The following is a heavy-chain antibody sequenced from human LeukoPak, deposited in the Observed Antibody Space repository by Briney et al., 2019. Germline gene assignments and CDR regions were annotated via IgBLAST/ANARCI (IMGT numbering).Heavy chain of an antibody. D-gene: IGHD1-14*01. CDR1: GYTLTELS. CDR3: ATESTDYYYYGMDV. Sequence: ASVKVSCKVSGYTLTELSMHWVRQAPGKGLEWMGGFDPEDDETIYAQKFQGRVTMTEDTSTDTAYMELSSLRSEDTAVYYCATESTDYYYYGMDVWGQGTTVTVSS. CDR2: FDPEDDET. J-gene: IGHJ6*02. V-gene: IGHV1-24*01.